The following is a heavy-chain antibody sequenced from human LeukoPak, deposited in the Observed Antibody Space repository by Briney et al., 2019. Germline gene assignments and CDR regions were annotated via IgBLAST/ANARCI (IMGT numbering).Heavy chain of an antibody. D-gene: IGHD4-17*01. CDR3: ARGRYYGDYHMDV. CDR2: INHSGST. V-gene: IGHV4-34*01. J-gene: IGHJ6*04. Sequence: PSETLSLTCAVYGGSFSGYYWSWIRQPPGKGLEWIGEINHSGSTNYNPSLKSRVTISVDTSKNQFSLKLSSVTAADTAVYYCARGRYYGDYHMDVWGKGTTVTVSS. CDR1: GGSFSGYY.